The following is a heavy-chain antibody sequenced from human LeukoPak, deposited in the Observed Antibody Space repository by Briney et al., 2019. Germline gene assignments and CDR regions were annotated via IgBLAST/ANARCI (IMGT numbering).Heavy chain of an antibody. Sequence: GGSLRLSCAASGFTFSSYWMHWVRQEPGKGLVWVSRISGDGSNTNYADSVKGRFTISRDNAQNTVYLQMNTLRAEDTAVYYCVRDLLDYDVLSGLHHYYMDVWGQGTTVRVSS. CDR3: VRDLLDYDVLSGLHHYYMDV. V-gene: IGHV3-74*01. CDR1: GFTFSSYW. D-gene: IGHD3-22*01. J-gene: IGHJ6*02. CDR2: ISGDGSNT.